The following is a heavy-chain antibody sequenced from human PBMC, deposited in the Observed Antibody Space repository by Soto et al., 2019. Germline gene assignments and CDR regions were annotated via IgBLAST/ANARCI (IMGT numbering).Heavy chain of an antibody. J-gene: IGHJ6*02. CDR3: ATTRVGPCSSSICFSGIFDGMDV. CDR1: GFTISNYG. Sequence: VRLSCAASGFTISNYGMHWVRQAPGKGLEWVAVISYDGTITYYADSVKGRFTISRDNSKNTLYLQMNSLRTEDTAVYYCATTRVGPCSSSICFSGIFDGMDVWGQGTTVTVSS. V-gene: IGHV3-30-3*01. D-gene: IGHD2-2*01. CDR2: ISYDGTIT.